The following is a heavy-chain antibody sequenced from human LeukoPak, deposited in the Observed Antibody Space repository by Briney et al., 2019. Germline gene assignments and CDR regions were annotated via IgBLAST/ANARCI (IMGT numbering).Heavy chain of an antibody. J-gene: IGHJ2*01. CDR1: GFTFSSYS. Sequence: PGGSLGLSCAASGFTFSSYSMNWVRQAPGKGLEWVSSISSSSSYIYYADSVKGRFTISRDNAKNSLYLQMNSLRAEDTAVYYCARDLGGSGSVDWYFDLWGRGTLVTVSS. CDR3: ARDLGGSGSVDWYFDL. CDR2: ISSSSSYI. D-gene: IGHD3-10*01. V-gene: IGHV3-21*01.